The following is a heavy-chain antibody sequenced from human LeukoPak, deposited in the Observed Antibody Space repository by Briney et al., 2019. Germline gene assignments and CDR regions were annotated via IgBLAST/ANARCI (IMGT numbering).Heavy chain of an antibody. V-gene: IGHV4-39*07. CDR1: SGSISSSSYY. Sequence: SETLSLTCTVSSGSISSSSYYWGWIRQPPGKGLEWIGSIYYSGSTNYNPSLKSRVTISVDTSKNQFSLKLSSVTAADTAVYYCARSHRSSWFYMDVWGKGTTVTVSS. CDR3: ARSHRSSWFYMDV. D-gene: IGHD6-13*01. J-gene: IGHJ6*03. CDR2: IYYSGST.